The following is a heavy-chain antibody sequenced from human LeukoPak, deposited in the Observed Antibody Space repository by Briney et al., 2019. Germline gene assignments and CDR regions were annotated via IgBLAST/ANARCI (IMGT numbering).Heavy chain of an antibody. J-gene: IGHJ4*02. CDR3: ARCRDAYVFDY. CDR2: VYNSGST. CDR1: GGSFSGYY. D-gene: IGHD5-24*01. V-gene: IGHV4-59*08. Sequence: KPSETLSLTCAVYGGSFSGYYWSWIRQPPGKGLEWIGYVYNSGSTHYNPSLKSRVAISVDTSKNQFSLKLSSVTAADTAVYYCARCRDAYVFDYWGQGTLVTVSS.